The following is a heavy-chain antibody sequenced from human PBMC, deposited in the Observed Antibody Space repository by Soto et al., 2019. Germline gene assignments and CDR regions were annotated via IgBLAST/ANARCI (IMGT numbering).Heavy chain of an antibody. CDR3: AREAGYCSRTSCYRRAFDT. V-gene: IGHV3-74*03. Sequence: EVQLVESGGDLVQPGGSLRLSCAASGFTFSGHWMHWVRPVIGKGLEWVSRINTDGGSSAYADSVQGRFTISRDNAKNTLYLQMTGRRAADTAVYYCAREAGYCSRTSCYRRAFDTWGQGTTVTVSS. D-gene: IGHD2-2*01. CDR2: INTDGGSS. J-gene: IGHJ3*02. CDR1: GFTFSGHW.